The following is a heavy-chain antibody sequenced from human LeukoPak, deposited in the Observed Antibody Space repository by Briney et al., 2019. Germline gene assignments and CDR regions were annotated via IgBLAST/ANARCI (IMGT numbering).Heavy chain of an antibody. D-gene: IGHD5-18*01. V-gene: IGHV4-61*02. CDR2: MYTSGST. CDR1: GASINSGSYY. Sequence: SQTLSLTCTVSGASINSGSYYWSWIRQPAGKGLEWIGRMYTSGSTNYNPSLEGRVTISVDTSKNQFSLKLSSVTAADTAVYYCARTTEGGYTYDYFYYYYMDVWGKGTTVTISS. CDR3: ARTTEGGYTYDYFYYYYMDV. J-gene: IGHJ6*03.